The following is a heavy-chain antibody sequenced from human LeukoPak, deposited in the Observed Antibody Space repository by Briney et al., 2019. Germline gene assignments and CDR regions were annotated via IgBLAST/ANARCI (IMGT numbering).Heavy chain of an antibody. CDR2: ISSSGSTI. CDR1: GFTFSDYY. V-gene: IGHV3-11*04. J-gene: IGHJ5*02. D-gene: IGHD3-22*01. Sequence: GGSLRLSCAASGFTFSDYYMSWIRQAPGKGLEWVSYISSSGSTIYYADSVKGRLTISRDNAKNSLYLQMNSLRAEDTAVYYCARGGAVIVVSRVGFDPWGQGTLVTVSS. CDR3: ARGGAVIVVSRVGFDP.